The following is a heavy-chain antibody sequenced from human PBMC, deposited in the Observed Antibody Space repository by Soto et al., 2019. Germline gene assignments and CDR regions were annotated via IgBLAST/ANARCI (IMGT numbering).Heavy chain of an antibody. J-gene: IGHJ4*02. Sequence: QVQLVESGGGVVQPGRSLRLSCAASGFSLNDYGMHWVRQPPGKGLEWVADISYDGRNKYYTDSVRGRFTVSRDNSKNTLFLHMNSLREEDTAVYYCGRNGGYSYGGVDYWGQGTLVTVSS. CDR1: GFSLNDYG. D-gene: IGHD6-13*01. CDR3: GRNGGYSYGGVDY. CDR2: ISYDGRNK. V-gene: IGHV3-30*03.